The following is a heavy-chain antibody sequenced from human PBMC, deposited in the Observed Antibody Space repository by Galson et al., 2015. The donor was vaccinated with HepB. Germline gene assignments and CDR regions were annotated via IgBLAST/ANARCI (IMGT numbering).Heavy chain of an antibody. V-gene: IGHV4-31*03. D-gene: IGHD4-23*01. CDR3: ARDLSHPGGYGMDV. J-gene: IGHJ6*02. Sequence: TLSLTCTVSGGSISSGGYYWSWIRQHPGKGLEWIGYIYYSGSTYYNPSLKSRVTISVDTSKNQFSLKLSSVTAADTAVYYCARDLSHPGGYGMDVWGQGTTVTVSS. CDR1: GGSISSGGYY. CDR2: IYYSGST.